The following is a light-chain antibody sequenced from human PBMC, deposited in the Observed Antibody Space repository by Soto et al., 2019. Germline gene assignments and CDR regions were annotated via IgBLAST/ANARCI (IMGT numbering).Light chain of an antibody. J-gene: IGKJ4*01. V-gene: IGKV3-15*01. CDR1: QSVSSN. CDR2: GAS. Sequence: EIVMTQSPATLSVSPGERASLSCRASQSVSSNLAWFQKKPGQAPRLLIYGASTRATGIPARFSGSGSGTEFTLTISSLQSEDFAVYFCQQYNEWPPLTFGGGTKVEI. CDR3: QQYNEWPPLT.